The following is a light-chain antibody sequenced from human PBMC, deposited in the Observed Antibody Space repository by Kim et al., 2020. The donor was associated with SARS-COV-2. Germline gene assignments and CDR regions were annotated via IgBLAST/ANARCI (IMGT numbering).Light chain of an antibody. V-gene: IGKV3-11*01. Sequence: LSPGKRAPRTCRASQSISTSLAWYQQKPGQAPRLLICDASDRATGIPGRFSGSGSGTDFTLTISSLEPEDFAVYYCLQRSDWPLTFGGGTKVDIK. CDR2: DAS. J-gene: IGKJ4*01. CDR1: QSISTS. CDR3: LQRSDWPLT.